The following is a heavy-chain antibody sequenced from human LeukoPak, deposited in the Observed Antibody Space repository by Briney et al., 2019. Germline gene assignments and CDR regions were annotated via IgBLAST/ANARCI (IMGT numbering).Heavy chain of an antibody. CDR1: GFTFSSYS. J-gene: IGHJ4*02. CDR3: AKDSRKTVTMNY. D-gene: IGHD4-17*01. V-gene: IGHV3-23*01. CDR2: ISGSGGST. Sequence: GGSLRLSCAASGFTFSSYSMSWVRQAPGKGLEWVSAISGSGGSTYYADSVKGRFTISRDNSKNTLYLQMNSLRAEDTAVYCCAKDSRKTVTMNYWGQGTLVTVSS.